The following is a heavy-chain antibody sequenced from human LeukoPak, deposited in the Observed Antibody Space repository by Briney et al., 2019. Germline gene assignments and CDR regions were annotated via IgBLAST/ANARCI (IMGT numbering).Heavy chain of an antibody. CDR1: RFTFSTFA. Sequence: GGCLRVSCEASRFTFSTFAMNWVRQAPGRGLEWVSGINVSGSNTNYAHSFKGRVTIPRDNSKNTAFLQLNSLGAEDPGVFYCAKTGGYFDSSDYYRPDVFDIWGQGTMVTVSS. D-gene: IGHD3-22*01. V-gene: IGHV3-23*01. CDR2: INVSGSNT. CDR3: AKTGGYFDSSDYYRPDVFDI. J-gene: IGHJ3*02.